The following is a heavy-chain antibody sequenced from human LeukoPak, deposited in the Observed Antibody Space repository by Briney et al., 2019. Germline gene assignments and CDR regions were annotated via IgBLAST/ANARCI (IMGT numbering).Heavy chain of an antibody. J-gene: IGHJ4*02. D-gene: IGHD4-17*01. CDR3: ARGGAYGMMGY. V-gene: IGHV3-48*03. CDR2: ITNTGRTI. CDR1: GFSLSSFE. Sequence: PGGSLRLSCVASGFSLSSFEMNWVRQAPGKGLEWLSYITNTGRTIYYADSVKGRFTISRTNAKTSLYLHMNSLRGDDTAIYYCARGGAYGMMGYWGQGALVTVSS.